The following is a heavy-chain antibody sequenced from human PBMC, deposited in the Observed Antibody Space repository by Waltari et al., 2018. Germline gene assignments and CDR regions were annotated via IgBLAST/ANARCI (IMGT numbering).Heavy chain of an antibody. J-gene: IGHJ4*02. CDR1: GFTFSSYS. CDR3: ARAHSSSWYADDY. Sequence: EVQLVESGGGLVQPGGSLRLSCAASGFTFSSYSMNWVRQAPGKGLELVSYISSSSSTIYYADSVKGRFTISRDNAKNSLYLQMNSLRAEDTAVYYCARAHSSSWYADDYWGQGTLVTVSS. CDR2: ISSSSSTI. V-gene: IGHV3-48*01. D-gene: IGHD6-13*01.